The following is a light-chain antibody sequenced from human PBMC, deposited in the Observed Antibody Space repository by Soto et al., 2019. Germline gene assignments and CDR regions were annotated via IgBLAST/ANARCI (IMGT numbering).Light chain of an antibody. V-gene: IGLV1-40*01. CDR1: SSNIEAGYD. J-gene: IGLJ3*02. CDR3: QSYDSSLKNSV. CDR2: ANT. Sequence: QSVLTQSPPVSGAPGQRVTISCTGSSSNIEAGYDVHWYQQFPGTAPKLLIYANTNRPSGVPDRFSGSKSGTSASLAITGLQPEDEADYYCQSYDSSLKNSVFGGGTKLTVL.